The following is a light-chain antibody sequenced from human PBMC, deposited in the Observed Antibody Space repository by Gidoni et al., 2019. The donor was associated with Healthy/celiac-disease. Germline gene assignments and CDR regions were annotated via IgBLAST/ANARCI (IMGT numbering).Light chain of an antibody. J-gene: IGKJ4*01. CDR3: QQRRNWLA. CDR1: QSVSSY. V-gene: IGKV3-11*01. CDR2: DAS. Sequence: EIVLTQSPATLSLSPGERATLSCRASQSVSSYLAWYQQKPGQAPRLLIYDASNRATGIPARFSGGGSGTYFTLTISSLEPEDFAVYYCQQRRNWLAFGGGTKVEIK.